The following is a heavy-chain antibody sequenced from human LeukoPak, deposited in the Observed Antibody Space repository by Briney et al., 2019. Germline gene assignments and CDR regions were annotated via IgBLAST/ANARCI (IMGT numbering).Heavy chain of an antibody. Sequence: TSETLSLTCAVYGGSFSGYYWSWIRQPPGKGLEWIGSIYHSGSTYYSPSLKSRVTISVDTSKNQFSLKLSSVTAADTAVYYCARQCSSTVPHYYYYMDVWGKGTTVTVSS. CDR1: GGSFSGYY. D-gene: IGHD2-2*01. CDR2: IYHSGST. CDR3: ARQCSSTVPHYYYYMDV. J-gene: IGHJ6*03. V-gene: IGHV4-34*01.